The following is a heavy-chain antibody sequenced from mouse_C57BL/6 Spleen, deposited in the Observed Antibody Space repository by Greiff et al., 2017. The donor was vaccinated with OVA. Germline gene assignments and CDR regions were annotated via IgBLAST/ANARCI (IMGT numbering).Heavy chain of an antibody. CDR3: ERKGNYSNQYYYDMVY. D-gene: IGHD2-5*01. Sequence: QVQLQQSGAELVMPGASVKLSCKASGYTFTSYWMHWVKQRPGHGLEWIGEIDPSDSYTTYNQKFQGQSTLTVDQSSSTAYMQLSSLTSEDSAVYYGERKGNYSNQYYYDMVYWGQGTSVTVSS. CDR2: IDPSDSYT. CDR1: GYTFTSYW. J-gene: IGHJ4*01. V-gene: IGHV1-69*01.